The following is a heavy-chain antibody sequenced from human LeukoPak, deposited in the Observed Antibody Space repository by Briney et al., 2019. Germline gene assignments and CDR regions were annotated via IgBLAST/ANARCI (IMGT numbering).Heavy chain of an antibody. CDR3: ARTPGDFWSGYYTH. CDR1: GGSISSYY. CDR2: IYYSGST. Sequence: PSETLSLTCTVSGGSISSYYWSWIRQPPGKGLEWIGYIYYSGSTNYNPSLKSRVSISGDTSKKQLSLNLRSLSAADTAMYYCARTPGDFWSGYYTHWGQGILVTVSS. J-gene: IGHJ4*02. V-gene: IGHV4-59*01. D-gene: IGHD3-3*01.